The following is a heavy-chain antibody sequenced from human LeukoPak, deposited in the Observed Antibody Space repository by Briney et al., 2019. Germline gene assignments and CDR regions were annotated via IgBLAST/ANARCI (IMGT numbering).Heavy chain of an antibody. D-gene: IGHD6-19*01. Sequence: GGSLRLSCVASGFIFNSYSMNWVRQAPGKGLEWVSSISSSSRFIYYADSVKGRFTISRDNAKNTLYLQMNSLRAEDTAVYYCARGADTGYSSDSWGQGTLVTVSS. CDR2: ISSSSRFI. CDR3: ARGADTGYSSDS. CDR1: GFIFNSYS. J-gene: IGHJ5*02. V-gene: IGHV3-21*01.